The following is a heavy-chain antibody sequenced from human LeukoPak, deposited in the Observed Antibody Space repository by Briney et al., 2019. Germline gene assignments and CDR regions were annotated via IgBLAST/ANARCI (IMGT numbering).Heavy chain of an antibody. Sequence: SETLSLTCTVSGGSISSYYWSWIRQPAGKGLEWIGRIYTSGSTNYNPSLKSRVTMSVDTSKNQFSLKLSSVTAADTAVHYCARDPKAHQYYDFWSGYRTDYYMDVWGKGTTVTVSS. V-gene: IGHV4-4*07. CDR1: GGSISSYY. D-gene: IGHD3-3*01. J-gene: IGHJ6*03. CDR2: IYTSGST. CDR3: ARDPKAHQYYDFWSGYRTDYYMDV.